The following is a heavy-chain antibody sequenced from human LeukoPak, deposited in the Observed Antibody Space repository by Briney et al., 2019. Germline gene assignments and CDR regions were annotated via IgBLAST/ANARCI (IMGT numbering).Heavy chain of an antibody. Sequence: SETLSLTCAVYGGSFSGYYWSWIRQPPGKGLEWIGEINHSGSTNYNPSLKSRVTISVDTSKNQFSLKLSSVTAADTAVYYCARLGGVSLDYWGQGTLVTVCS. J-gene: IGHJ4*02. V-gene: IGHV4-34*01. CDR2: INHSGST. D-gene: IGHD3-10*01. CDR1: GGSFSGYY. CDR3: ARLGGVSLDY.